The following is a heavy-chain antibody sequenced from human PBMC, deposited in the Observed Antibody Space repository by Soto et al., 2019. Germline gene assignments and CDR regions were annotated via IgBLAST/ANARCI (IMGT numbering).Heavy chain of an antibody. V-gene: IGHV3-23*01. D-gene: IGHD6-13*01. J-gene: IGHJ1*01. CDR3: ATGTAAPAH. CDR1: GFTFSNFD. CDR2: ISTSGGTT. Sequence: EVQLLESGGGLVQPGGSLRLSCAASGFTFSNFDRSWVRQAPGKGLEWVSGISTSGGTTYYADSVKGRFTSSRDNSKNTLYLQMTSLSAEDTAVYYCATGTAAPAHWGQGTLVTVSS.